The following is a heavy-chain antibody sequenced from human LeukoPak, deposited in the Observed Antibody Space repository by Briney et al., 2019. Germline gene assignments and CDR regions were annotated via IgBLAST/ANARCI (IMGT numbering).Heavy chain of an antibody. D-gene: IGHD6-19*01. CDR3: ARLGGGASGWYEGRGDFDC. V-gene: IGHV3-66*04. CDR1: GFTVSNNY. CDR2: IYSTGGI. J-gene: IGHJ4*02. Sequence: GGSLRLSCAVSGFTVSNNYMSWVRQAPGKGLEWVSVIYSTGGIHYADSVKGRFTISRDSSKNTLFLQMSNLRAEDTAVYYCARLGGGASGWYEGRGDFDCWGQGTLVTVS.